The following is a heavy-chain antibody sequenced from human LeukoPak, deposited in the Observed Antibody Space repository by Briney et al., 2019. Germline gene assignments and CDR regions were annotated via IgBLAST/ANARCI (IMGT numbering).Heavy chain of an antibody. D-gene: IGHD5-18*01. Sequence: SETLSLTCTVSGGSISSYYWSWIRQPPGKGLEWIGYIYYSGSTYYNPSLKSRVTISVDTSKNQFSLKLSSVTAADTAVYYCARVVDTVVFDYWGQGTLVTVSS. CDR2: IYYSGST. CDR3: ARVVDTVVFDY. V-gene: IGHV4-59*08. CDR1: GGSISSYY. J-gene: IGHJ4*02.